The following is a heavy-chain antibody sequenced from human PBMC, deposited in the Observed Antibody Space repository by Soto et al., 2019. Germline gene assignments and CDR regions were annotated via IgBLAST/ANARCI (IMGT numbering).Heavy chain of an antibody. CDR1: GYTFTDYY. V-gene: IGHV1-2*02. D-gene: IGHD3-22*01. J-gene: IGHJ5*02. CDR2: INPNSGGT. CDR3: ARDLGDYYDSSGYFRSWFDP. Sequence: ASVKVSCKASGYTFTDYYMHWLRQAPGQGLEWMGWINPNSGGTNYAQKFQGRVTMTRDTSISTAYMELSRLRSDDTAVYYCARDLGDYYDSSGYFRSWFDPWGQGTLVTVSS.